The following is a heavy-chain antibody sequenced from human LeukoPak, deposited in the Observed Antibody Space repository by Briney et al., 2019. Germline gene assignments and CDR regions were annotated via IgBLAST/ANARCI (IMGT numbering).Heavy chain of an antibody. V-gene: IGHV4-39*07. CDR2: IYYSGST. J-gene: IGHJ5*02. CDR3: ARGPCGYSYGYICWGNWFDP. CDR1: GGSISSSSYY. D-gene: IGHD5-18*01. Sequence: SETLSLTCTVSGGSISSSSYYWGWIRQPPGKGLEWIGSIYYSGSTYYNPSLKSRVTISVDTSKNQFSLKLSPVTAADTAVYYCARGPCGYSYGYICWGNWFDPWGQGTLVTVSS.